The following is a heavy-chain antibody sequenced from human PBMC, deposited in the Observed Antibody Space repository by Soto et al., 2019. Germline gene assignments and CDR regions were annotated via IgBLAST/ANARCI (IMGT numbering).Heavy chain of an antibody. V-gene: IGHV1-69*01. J-gene: IGHJ4*02. Sequence: QVQLVQSGAEVKKPGSSVKVSCKASGGTFSNFGMSWVRQAPGQGLEWMGVIIPVFGRANYARTFQGRVTITADESTSTVYMELRSLRSEDTAVYFCARDTSGGVVAATGLEYWGQGTLVTVSS. CDR2: IIPVFGRA. D-gene: IGHD2-15*01. CDR1: GGTFSNFG. CDR3: ARDTSGGVVAATGLEY.